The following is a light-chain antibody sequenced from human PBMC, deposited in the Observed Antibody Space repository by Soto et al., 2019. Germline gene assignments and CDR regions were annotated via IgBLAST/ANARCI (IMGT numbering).Light chain of an antibody. CDR1: SSDVGGYNY. V-gene: IGLV2-14*01. CDR3: SSYTSSSTPYV. Sequence: QSVLTQPASVSGSPGQSITISCTGTSSDVGGYNYVSWYQQHPGKAPKLMIYDVSNRPSGVSNRFSGSKSGNTASLTISGLQAEDEADYYCSSYTSSSTPYVFGTRTKVT. CDR2: DVS. J-gene: IGLJ1*01.